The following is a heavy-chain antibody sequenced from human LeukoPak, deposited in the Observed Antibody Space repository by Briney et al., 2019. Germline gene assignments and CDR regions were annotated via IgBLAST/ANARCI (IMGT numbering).Heavy chain of an antibody. CDR1: GYTFTSYA. CDR3: ARDGAIRWFGGLLNLYGMDV. D-gene: IGHD3-10*01. CDR2: INAGNGNT. J-gene: IGHJ6*02. V-gene: IGHV1-3*01. Sequence: ASVKVSCKASGYTFTSYAMHWVRQAPGQRLEWMGWINAGNGNTKYSQKFQGRVTITRDTSASTAYMELSSLRSEDTAVYYCARDGAIRWFGGLLNLYGMDVWGQGTTVTVSS.